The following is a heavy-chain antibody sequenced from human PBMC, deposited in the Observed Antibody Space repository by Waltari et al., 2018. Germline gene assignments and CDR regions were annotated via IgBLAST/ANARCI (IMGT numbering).Heavy chain of an antibody. J-gene: IGHJ5*02. Sequence: QVQLVQSGSELKKPGASVKVSCKASGYTFTNYAINWLRQAPGQGLELMGWINTNTGNPTYVQGFTGQFVFSLDTSVSTAYLQINSLKADDTAVYYCAREVVPAATIVVNWFDPWGQGTLVTVSS. CDR2: INTNTGNP. CDR3: AREVVPAATIVVNWFDP. CDR1: GYTFTNYA. V-gene: IGHV7-4-1*02. D-gene: IGHD2-2*01.